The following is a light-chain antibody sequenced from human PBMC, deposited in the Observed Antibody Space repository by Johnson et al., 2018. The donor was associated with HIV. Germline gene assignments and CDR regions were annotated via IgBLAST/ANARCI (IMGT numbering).Light chain of an antibody. V-gene: IGLV1-51*01. CDR2: DNN. CDR3: GTWDSSLRTGF. CDR1: SSNIGNNY. Sequence: QSVLTQPPSVSAAPGQKVTISCSGSSSNIGNNYVSWYQQLPGTAPKLLIYDNNKRPSGIPDRFSGSKSGTSATLGITGLQTGDEADYYGGTWDSSLRTGFFGTVTKVTVL. J-gene: IGLJ1*01.